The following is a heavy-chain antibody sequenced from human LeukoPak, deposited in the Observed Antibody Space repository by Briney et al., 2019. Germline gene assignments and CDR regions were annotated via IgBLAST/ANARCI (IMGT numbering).Heavy chain of an antibody. CDR3: AKDRLGVRYYYDSSGYYDY. CDR2: IRYDGSNK. Sequence: GGSLRLSCAASGFTFSSYGMHWVRQAPGKGLEWVAFIRYDGSNKYYADSVKGRFTISRDNSKNTLYLQMNSLRAEDTAVYYCAKDRLGVRYYYDSSGYYDYWGQGTLVTVSS. J-gene: IGHJ4*02. V-gene: IGHV3-30*02. CDR1: GFTFSSYG. D-gene: IGHD3-22*01.